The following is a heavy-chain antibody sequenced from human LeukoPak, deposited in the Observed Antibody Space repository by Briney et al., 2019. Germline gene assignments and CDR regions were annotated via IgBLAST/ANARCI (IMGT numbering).Heavy chain of an antibody. D-gene: IGHD1-26*01. CDR2: ISAYNGKT. J-gene: IGHJ4*02. CDR1: GYTFTTTY. V-gene: IGHV1-18*01. Sequence: GASLKVSCKASGYTFTTTYINWARQAPGQGLEWMGWISAYNGKTNYAQKFQSRVTMTTDSSTSTAYMDLTSLRSDDTAVYYCARGGTYYPCIDYWGQGTLVTVSS. CDR3: ARGGTYYPCIDY.